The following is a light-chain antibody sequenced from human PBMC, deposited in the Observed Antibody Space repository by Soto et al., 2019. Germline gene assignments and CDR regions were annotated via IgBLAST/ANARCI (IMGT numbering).Light chain of an antibody. CDR1: SSDVGGYNY. CDR2: DVS. CDR3: SSYTSSSTPGRV. Sequence: QSVLTQPASVSGSPGQSITISCTGTSSDVGGYNYVSWYQQHPGKAPKLMIYDVSKRPSGVSNRFSGSKSGNTASLTISGLQAQDEADYYCSSYTSSSTPGRVFGTGTKVTVL. J-gene: IGLJ1*01. V-gene: IGLV2-14*01.